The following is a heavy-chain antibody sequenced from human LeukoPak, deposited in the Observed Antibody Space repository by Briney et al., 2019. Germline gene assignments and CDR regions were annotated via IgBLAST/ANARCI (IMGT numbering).Heavy chain of an antibody. CDR1: GGSISSSSYY. CDR2: IYYSGST. J-gene: IGHJ4*02. Sequence: PSETLSLTCTVSGGSISSSSYYWGWIRQPPGKGLEWIGSIYYSGSTYYDPSLKSRVTISVDTSKNQFSLHLNFVTPEDTAVYYCARESGDYVKFDYWGQGTLVTVSS. V-gene: IGHV4-39*07. D-gene: IGHD3-16*01. CDR3: ARESGDYVKFDY.